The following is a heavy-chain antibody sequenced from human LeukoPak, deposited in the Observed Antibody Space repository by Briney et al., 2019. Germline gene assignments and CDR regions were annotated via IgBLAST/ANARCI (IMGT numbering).Heavy chain of an antibody. D-gene: IGHD3-10*01. Sequence: ASVKVSCKASGYTLTSNYIYWVRRAPGQGLEWMGRINPSGGSTSYTQKFQGRVTMTRDTSTSTVYMELSSLRSEDTAVYYCARRQGSQNDYWGQGTLVTVSS. V-gene: IGHV1-46*01. CDR1: GYTLTSNY. J-gene: IGHJ4*02. CDR2: INPSGGST. CDR3: ARRQGSQNDY.